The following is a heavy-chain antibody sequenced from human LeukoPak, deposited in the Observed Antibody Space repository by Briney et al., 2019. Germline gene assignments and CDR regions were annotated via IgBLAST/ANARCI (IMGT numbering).Heavy chain of an antibody. V-gene: IGHV4-39*07. CDR3: ARMAVAGSGFDY. Sequence: SETLSLTCTVSGGSISSSSYYWGWIRQPPGKGLEWIGSIYYSGSTYYNPSLKSRVTISVDTSKNPFSLKLSSVTAADTAVYYCARMAVAGSGFDYWGQGTLVTVSS. J-gene: IGHJ4*02. D-gene: IGHD6-19*01. CDR1: GGSISSSSYY. CDR2: IYYSGST.